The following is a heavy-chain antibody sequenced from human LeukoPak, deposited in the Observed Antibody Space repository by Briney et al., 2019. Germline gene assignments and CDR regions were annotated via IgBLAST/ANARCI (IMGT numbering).Heavy chain of an antibody. D-gene: IGHD6-13*01. J-gene: IGHJ4*02. Sequence: GGSLRLSCAASGFTFSNFGMHWVRQAPGKGLEWVALIWYDGSNKYYADSVKGRFTISRDNSKNTVHLHMNSLRAEDTAVYYCARGQSNSWYHNYFDYWGQGTLVTVSS. V-gene: IGHV3-33*01. CDR2: IWYDGSNK. CDR3: ARGQSNSWYHNYFDY. CDR1: GFTFSNFG.